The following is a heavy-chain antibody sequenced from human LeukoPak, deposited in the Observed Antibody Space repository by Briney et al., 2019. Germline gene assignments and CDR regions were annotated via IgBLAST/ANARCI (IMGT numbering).Heavy chain of an antibody. V-gene: IGHV1-24*01. Sequence: ASVKVSCKVSGYTLTELSMHWVRQAPGKGLEWMGGFDPEDGETIYAQKFQGRVTMTRNTSISAAYMELSSLRSEDTAVYYCARVGYSNYVRYYYYYMDVWGKGTTVTVSS. J-gene: IGHJ6*03. D-gene: IGHD4-11*01. CDR2: FDPEDGET. CDR3: ARVGYSNYVRYYYYYMDV. CDR1: GYTLTELS.